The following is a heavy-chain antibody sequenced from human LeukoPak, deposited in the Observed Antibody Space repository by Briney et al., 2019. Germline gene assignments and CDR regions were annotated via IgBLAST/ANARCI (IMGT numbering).Heavy chain of an antibody. CDR3: ARDRGGNTYWFDP. J-gene: IGHJ5*02. D-gene: IGHD4-23*01. CDR1: GYTFTSRY. Sequence: GASVKVSCKASGYTFTSRYIHWVRQAPGQGLEWMGIINPSGGSTSYAQMFQGRVTMTRDTSTSTVYMELSSLRSEDTAVYYCARDRGGNTYWFDPWGQGTLVTVSS. CDR2: INPSGGST. V-gene: IGHV1-46*01.